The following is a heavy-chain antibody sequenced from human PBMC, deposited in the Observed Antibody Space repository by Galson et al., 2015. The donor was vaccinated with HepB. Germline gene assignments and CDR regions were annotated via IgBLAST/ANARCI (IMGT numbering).Heavy chain of an antibody. Sequence: SVKVSCKASGYTFTDHLIHWVRQAPGQRLEWMGWINADSGNTHYSQTFQGRVTITSDTSASTAYMELSSLTSEDTAVYYCTREGGGNGYSDYGEAYFDYWGQGTLVTVSS. V-gene: IGHV1-3*01. D-gene: IGHD4-11*01. CDR1: GYTFTDHL. J-gene: IGHJ4*02. CDR3: TREGGGNGYSDYGEAYFDY. CDR2: INADSGNT.